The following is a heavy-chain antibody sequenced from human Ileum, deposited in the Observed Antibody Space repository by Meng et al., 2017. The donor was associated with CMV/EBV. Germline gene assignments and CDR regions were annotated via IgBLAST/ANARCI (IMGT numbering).Heavy chain of an antibody. CDR1: GFTFDDYA. CDR3: AKDLRRYDFWSGYYFDY. CDR2: ISWNSGSI. J-gene: IGHJ4*02. D-gene: IGHD3-3*01. Sequence: SLKISCAASGFTFDDYAMHWVRQAPGKGLEWVSGISWNSGSIGYADSVKGRFTISRDNAKNSLYLQMNSLRDEDTALYYCAKDLRRYDFWSGYYFDYWGQGTLVTVSS. V-gene: IGHV3-9*01.